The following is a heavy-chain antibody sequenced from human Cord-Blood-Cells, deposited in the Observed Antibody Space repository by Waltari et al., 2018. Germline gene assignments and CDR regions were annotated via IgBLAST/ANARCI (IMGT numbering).Heavy chain of an antibody. D-gene: IGHD6-6*01. J-gene: IGHJ3*02. CDR3: ARGKAARPLDAFDI. Sequence: QVPLQPWGAGLLKPSETLPLTCAVYRGSFSGYSWTWIRQPPGKGLEWIGEINHSGSTNYNPSLKSRVTISVDTSKNQFSLKLSSVTAADTAVYYCARGKAARPLDAFDIWGQGTMVTVSS. CDR1: RGSFSGYS. V-gene: IGHV4-34*01. CDR2: INHSGST.